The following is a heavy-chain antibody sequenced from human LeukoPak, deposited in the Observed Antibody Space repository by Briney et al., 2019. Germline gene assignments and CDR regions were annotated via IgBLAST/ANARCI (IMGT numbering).Heavy chain of an antibody. CDR3: AKRGVVIRVILVGFHKEAYYFDS. D-gene: IGHD3-22*01. CDR1: GVTLSDHH. Sequence: GGSLRLSCAASGVTLSDHHMDWVRQAPGKGLEWVAGISGSGGSTNYADSVKGRFTISRDSPKNTLYLQMNSLSAEDTAVYFCAKRGVVIRVILVGFHKEAYYFDSWGQGALVTVSS. J-gene: IGHJ4*02. CDR2: ISGSGGST. V-gene: IGHV3-23*01.